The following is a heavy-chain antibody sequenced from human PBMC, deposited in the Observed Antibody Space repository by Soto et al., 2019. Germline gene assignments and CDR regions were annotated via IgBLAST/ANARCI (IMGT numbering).Heavy chain of an antibody. V-gene: IGHV1-18*01. Sequence: ASVKVSCKASGYTFTSYGISWVRQAPVQGLEWMGWISAYNGNTNYAQKLQGRVTMTTDTSTSTAYMELRSLRSDDTAVYYYARDVSDIVVVVAATAFDYWGQGTLVTVSS. J-gene: IGHJ4*02. CDR2: ISAYNGNT. CDR3: ARDVSDIVVVVAATAFDY. D-gene: IGHD2-15*01. CDR1: GYTFTSYG.